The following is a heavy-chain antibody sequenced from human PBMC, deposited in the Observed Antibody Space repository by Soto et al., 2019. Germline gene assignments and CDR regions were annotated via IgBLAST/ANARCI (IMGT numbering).Heavy chain of an antibody. Sequence: ASVKVSCKASGYSFTSYGISWVRRAPGQGLEWMGWVSPYNGHTQFAQRFQGRVTMTTDTSTKTAYMGLRNLRSDDTAHYYCARDLTIVPATHPRLENYGMDVWGQGTTVTVSS. V-gene: IGHV1-18*01. D-gene: IGHD2-2*01. CDR1: GYSFTSYG. CDR2: VSPYNGHT. J-gene: IGHJ6*02. CDR3: ARDLTIVPATHPRLENYGMDV.